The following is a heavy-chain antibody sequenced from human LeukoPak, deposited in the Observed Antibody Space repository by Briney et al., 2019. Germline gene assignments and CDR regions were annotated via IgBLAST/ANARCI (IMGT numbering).Heavy chain of an antibody. CDR1: GYTFTSYY. V-gene: IGHV1-2*06. Sequence: ASVKVSCKASGYTFTSYYMHWVRQAPGQGLEWMGRINPNSGGTNYAQKFQGRVTMTRDTSISTAYMELSRLRSDDTAVYYCARDYYDSSGYYIFDYWGQGTLVTVSS. CDR2: INPNSGGT. D-gene: IGHD3-22*01. J-gene: IGHJ4*02. CDR3: ARDYYDSSGYYIFDY.